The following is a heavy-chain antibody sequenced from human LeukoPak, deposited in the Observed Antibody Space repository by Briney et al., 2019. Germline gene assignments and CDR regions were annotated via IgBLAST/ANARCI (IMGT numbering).Heavy chain of an antibody. CDR3: ARQVNYGMDV. CDR1: GLIFSGHW. V-gene: IGHV3-74*01. Sequence: GSRRLSCAASGLIFSGHWMHWVRHAPGKGLVWVSRINSDGTTTYAGSVKGRFTISRDNAKNTLYLQMNSLRAEDTAVFYCARQVNYGMDVWGQGTTVTVSS. J-gene: IGHJ6*02. CDR2: INSDGTT. D-gene: IGHD2-21*01.